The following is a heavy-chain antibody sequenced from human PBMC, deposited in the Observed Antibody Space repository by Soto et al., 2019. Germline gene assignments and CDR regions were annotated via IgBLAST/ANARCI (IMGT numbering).Heavy chain of an antibody. CDR3: GRRLSSYRDGSGSDYPDLEY. D-gene: IGHD3-10*01. Sequence: QLQLQEAGPGLVKPSETLSLTCTVSGCSISSSSYYWGWIRQPPGKGLEWIVRIYYSGSTYYNPSLKSRGTISVDPAKSQFSLKLSSVTAADAAVYYCGRRLSSYRDGSGSDYPDLEYWRQGTLVAVSS. V-gene: IGHV4-39*01. CDR1: GCSISSSSYY. CDR2: IYYSGST. J-gene: IGHJ4*02.